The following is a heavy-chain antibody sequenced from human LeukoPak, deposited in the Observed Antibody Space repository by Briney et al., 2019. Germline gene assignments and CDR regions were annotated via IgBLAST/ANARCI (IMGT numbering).Heavy chain of an antibody. CDR1: GFSFSSYT. V-gene: IGHV3-21*01. CDR2: ISSSSTYI. CDR3: ARDGCSGGTCFPWDS. J-gene: IGHJ4*02. D-gene: IGHD2-15*01. Sequence: GGSLRLSCAASGFSFSSYTMNWVRRAPGKGLEWVSSISSSSTYIYYADSVKGRFTISRDNAKNSLYLQMNSLRAEDTAVYFCARDGCSGGTCFPWDSWGQGTLVTVSS.